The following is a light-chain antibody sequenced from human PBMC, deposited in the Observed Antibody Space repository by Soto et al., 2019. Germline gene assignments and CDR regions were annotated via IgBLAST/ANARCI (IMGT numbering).Light chain of an antibody. Sequence: DIQMTQSPSTLSASVGDRVTITCRASQSVSSWLAWYQQKPGKVPKLLIYKASTLESGVPSRFSGSGSGTEFTLTISSLQPDDFATYYCQQYNSNPLTFGGGTKVVIK. CDR2: KAS. CDR3: QQYNSNPLT. V-gene: IGKV1-5*03. CDR1: QSVSSW. J-gene: IGKJ4*01.